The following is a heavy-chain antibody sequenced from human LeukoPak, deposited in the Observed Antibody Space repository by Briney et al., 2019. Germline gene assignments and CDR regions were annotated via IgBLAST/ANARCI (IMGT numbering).Heavy chain of an antibody. Sequence: GGSLRLSCAASGFTFSSYAMHWVRQAPGKGLEWVAVISYDGSNKYYADSVKGRFTISRDNSKNTLYLQMNSLRAEDTAVYYCANWRDIWSGYGFDSWGQGTLVTVSS. CDR3: ANWRDIWSGYGFDS. CDR2: ISYDGSNK. CDR1: GFTFSSYA. V-gene: IGHV3-30*04. D-gene: IGHD3-3*01. J-gene: IGHJ4*02.